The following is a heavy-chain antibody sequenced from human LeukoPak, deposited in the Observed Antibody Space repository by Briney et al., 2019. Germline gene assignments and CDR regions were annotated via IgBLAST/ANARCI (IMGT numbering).Heavy chain of an antibody. CDR1: GFTFSSNY. Sequence: GGSLRLSCAASGFTFSSNYMSWVRQAPGKGLEWVSVIYSGGSTYYADSVKGRFTISRDNSKNTLYLQMNSLRGEDTAVYYCARARAGGTCSSGGCYYYGMDVWGQGTTVTVSS. J-gene: IGHJ6*02. D-gene: IGHD2-15*01. V-gene: IGHV3-66*01. CDR3: ARARAGGTCSSGGCYYYGMDV. CDR2: IYSGGST.